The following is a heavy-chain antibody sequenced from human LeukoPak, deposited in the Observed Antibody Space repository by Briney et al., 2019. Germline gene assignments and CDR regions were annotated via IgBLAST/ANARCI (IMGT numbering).Heavy chain of an antibody. Sequence: PGGSLRLSYAASGFTFSDYYMSWIRQAPGKGLEWVSYISSSGSTIYYADSVKGRFTISRDNAKNSLYLQMNSLRAEDTAVYYCARDLPTMVRGPFDYWGQGTLVTVSS. D-gene: IGHD3-10*01. CDR1: GFTFSDYY. CDR3: ARDLPTMVRGPFDY. J-gene: IGHJ4*02. V-gene: IGHV3-11*04. CDR2: ISSSGSTI.